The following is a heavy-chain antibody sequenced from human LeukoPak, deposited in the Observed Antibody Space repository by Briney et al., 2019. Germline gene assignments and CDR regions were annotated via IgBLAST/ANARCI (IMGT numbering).Heavy chain of an antibody. Sequence: ASVKVSCTASGYTFTSYGISWVRQAPGQGLEWMGSTSPYTGNTKYAESLQGRVIMTTDTSTRTAYMELSGLRSADTAVFYCARDQYDYVWGSYRPYFDHWGQGTLVTVSS. J-gene: IGHJ4*02. D-gene: IGHD3-16*02. CDR1: GYTFTSYG. CDR3: ARDQYDYVWGSYRPYFDH. V-gene: IGHV1-18*04. CDR2: TSPYTGNT.